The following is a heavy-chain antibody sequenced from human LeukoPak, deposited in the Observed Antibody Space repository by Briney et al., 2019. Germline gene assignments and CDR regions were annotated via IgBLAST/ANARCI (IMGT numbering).Heavy chain of an antibody. CDR2: INPSGDSP. CDR3: TRSAIVGAPGDFDY. CDR1: GYTFTSYY. V-gene: IGHV1-46*03. Sequence: ASVKVSCKASGYTFTSYYMHWVRQAPGQGLEWMGIINPSGDSPTYAQKFRGRVIMTGGTSTSTVYMELSSLRSEDTAVYYCTRSAIVGAPGDFDYWGQGTLVTVSS. D-gene: IGHD1-26*01. J-gene: IGHJ4*02.